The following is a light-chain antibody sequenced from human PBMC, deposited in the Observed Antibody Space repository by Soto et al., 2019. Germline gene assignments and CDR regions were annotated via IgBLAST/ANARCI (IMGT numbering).Light chain of an antibody. CDR2: EVS. CDR1: SSDVGGYKY. J-gene: IGLJ3*02. Sequence: QSALTQPPSASGSPGQSVTISCTGTSSDVGGYKYVSWYQQHPGKAPKLLIYEVSNRPSGVPDRFSGSKSGNTASLTVSGLQAADEAHYYCSSYAGSYNWVFGGGTKLTVL. V-gene: IGLV2-8*01. CDR3: SSYAGSYNWV.